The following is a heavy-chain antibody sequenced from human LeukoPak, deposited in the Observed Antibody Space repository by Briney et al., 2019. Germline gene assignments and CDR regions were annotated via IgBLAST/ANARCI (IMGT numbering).Heavy chain of an antibody. J-gene: IGHJ1*01. D-gene: IGHD5-18*01. Sequence: VASGFKFSXSXXXWIRQAPGKXXXXISYITTSGSTMYYADSVKGRFTISRDNSKNTLYLQMNSLRAEDTAVYYCAREGIQLWLFQHWGQGTLVTVSS. V-gene: IGHV3-11*04. CDR1: GFKFSXSX. CDR2: ITTSGSTM. CDR3: AREGIQLWLFQH.